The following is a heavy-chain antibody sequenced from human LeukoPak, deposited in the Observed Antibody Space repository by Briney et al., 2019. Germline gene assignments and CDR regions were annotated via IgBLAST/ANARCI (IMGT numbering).Heavy chain of an antibody. D-gene: IGHD3-22*01. Sequence: QAGGSLRLSCAASGFTFSSYWMSWVRQAPGKGLEWVANIKQDGSEKYVDSVKGRFTISRDNSKNTLYLQMGSLRAEDMAVYYCARDLGYDSSGYLDYWGQGTLVTVSS. J-gene: IGHJ4*02. CDR3: ARDLGYDSSGYLDY. CDR1: GFTFSSYW. CDR2: IKQDGSEK. V-gene: IGHV3-7*01.